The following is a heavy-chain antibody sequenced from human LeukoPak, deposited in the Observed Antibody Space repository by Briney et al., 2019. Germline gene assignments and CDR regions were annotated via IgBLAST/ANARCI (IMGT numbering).Heavy chain of an antibody. J-gene: IGHJ6*03. D-gene: IGHD5-18*01. V-gene: IGHV3-21*01. CDR1: GFSFENYN. Sequence: GGSLRLSCAASGFSFENYNMNWVRQAPGKGLEWVAYINVITGYIYYADSLKGRFTISRDNAKNSLYLQMNSLRAEDTAVYYCARVQRGYSYNPLGYYYYYMDVWGKGTTVTVSS. CDR2: INVITGYI. CDR3: ARVQRGYSYNPLGYYYYYMDV.